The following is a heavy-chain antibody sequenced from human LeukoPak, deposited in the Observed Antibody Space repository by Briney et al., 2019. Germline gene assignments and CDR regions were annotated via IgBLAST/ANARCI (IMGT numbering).Heavy chain of an antibody. Sequence: QPGGSLRLSCAASEFTFSTYAMTWVRRAPGKGLDWVSAISGIGSHTYYADSVRGRFTISRDNSKNTLYLLMNSLRADDTAVYFCAKDAGTYPFFFDVWGKGTTVSISS. V-gene: IGHV3-23*01. CDR3: AKDAGTYPFFFDV. D-gene: IGHD2-2*01. CDR2: ISGIGSHT. CDR1: EFTFSTYA. J-gene: IGHJ6*04.